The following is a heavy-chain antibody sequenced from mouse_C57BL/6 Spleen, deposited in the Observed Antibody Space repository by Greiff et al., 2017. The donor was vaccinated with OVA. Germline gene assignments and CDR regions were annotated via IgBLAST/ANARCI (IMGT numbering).Heavy chain of an antibody. J-gene: IGHJ4*01. CDR1: GYAFSSSW. CDR2: IYPGDGDT. D-gene: IGHD2-14*01. V-gene: IGHV1-82*01. CDR3: AIIGDGVSMDY. Sequence: QVQLQQSGPELVKPGASVKISCKASGYAFSSSWMNWVKQRPGKGLEWIGRIYPGDGDTNYNGKFKGKATLTADKSSSTAYMQLSSLTSEDSAVYFCAIIGDGVSMDYWGQGTSVTVSS.